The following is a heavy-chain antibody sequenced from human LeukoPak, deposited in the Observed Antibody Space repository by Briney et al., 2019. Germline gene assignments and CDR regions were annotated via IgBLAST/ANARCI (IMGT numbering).Heavy chain of an antibody. CDR3: ARVGWGNAAAHPNWLDP. J-gene: IGHJ5*02. CDR1: GGSISSYS. D-gene: IGHD6-6*01. CDR2: IHYGGST. V-gene: IGHV4-59*12. Sequence: SETLSLTCTVSGGSISSYSWSWIRQPPGKGLEWIGYIHYGGSTNYNPSLKSRATISIDTSKNQFSLRLNSVTAADTAVYYCARVGWGNAAAHPNWLDPWGQGILVTVSS.